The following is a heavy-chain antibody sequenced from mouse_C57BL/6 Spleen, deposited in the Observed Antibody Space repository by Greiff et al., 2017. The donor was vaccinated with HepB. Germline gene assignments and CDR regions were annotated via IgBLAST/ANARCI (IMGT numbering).Heavy chain of an antibody. D-gene: IGHD2-4*01. CDR1: GYSFTGYY. J-gene: IGHJ4*01. CDR3: ARRGYDYDEGYAMDY. Sequence: EVHLVESGPELVKPGASVKISCKASGYSFTGYYMNWVKQSPEKSLEWIGEINPSTGGTTYNQKFKAKATLTVDKSSSTAYMQLKSLTSEDSAVYYCARRGYDYDEGYAMDYWGQGTSVTVSS. CDR2: INPSTGGT. V-gene: IGHV1-42*01.